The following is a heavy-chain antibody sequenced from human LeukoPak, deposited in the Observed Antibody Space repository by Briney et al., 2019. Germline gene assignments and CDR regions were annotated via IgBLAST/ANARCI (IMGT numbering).Heavy chain of an antibody. J-gene: IGHJ4*02. CDR3: PKDIGTFTVHPDY. CDR1: GFTFSSYA. Sequence: PGGSLRLSCAASGFTFSSYAMSWVRQAPGKGLEWVSAISGNCGSTDYADFVKARFTISRDNSKNKLYLQMKSLRSEDTRVYYCPKDIGTFTVHPDYWGQGTLVSVSS. D-gene: IGHD1-14*01. CDR2: ISGNCGST. V-gene: IGHV3-23*01.